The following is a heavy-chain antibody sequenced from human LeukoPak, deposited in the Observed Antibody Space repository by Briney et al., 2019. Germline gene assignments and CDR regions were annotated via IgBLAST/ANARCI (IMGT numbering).Heavy chain of an antibody. CDR2: ISAYNGNT. CDR3: ARDSYYDSSGYYPDFDY. CDR1: GYDLTTYA. D-gene: IGHD3-22*01. J-gene: IGHJ4*02. Sequence: ASVKVSCKASGYDLTTYALHWVRQAPGQGLEWMGWISAYNGNTNYAQKLQGRVTMTTDTSTSTAYMELRSLRSDDTAVYYCARDSYYDSSGYYPDFDYWGQGTLVTVSS. V-gene: IGHV1-18*01.